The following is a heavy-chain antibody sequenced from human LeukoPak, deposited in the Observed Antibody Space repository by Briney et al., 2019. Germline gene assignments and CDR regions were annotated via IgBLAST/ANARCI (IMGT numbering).Heavy chain of an antibody. D-gene: IGHD6-19*01. CDR2: ISYDGSNK. J-gene: IGHJ4*02. CDR1: GFTFSSYG. CDR3: AKDYEDSIAVAGRFDY. Sequence: GGSLRLSCAAYGFTFSSYGMHWVRQAPGKGLEWVAVISYDGSNKYYADSVKGRFTISRDNSKNTLYLQMNSLRAEDTAVYYCAKDYEDSIAVAGRFDYWGQGTLVTVSS. V-gene: IGHV3-30*18.